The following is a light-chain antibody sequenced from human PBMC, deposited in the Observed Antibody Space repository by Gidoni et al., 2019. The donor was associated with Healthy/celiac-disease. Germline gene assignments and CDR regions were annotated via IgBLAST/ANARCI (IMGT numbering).Light chain of an antibody. Sequence: DIVMTQSPLSLPVTPGEPASISCRSSQSLLHINGYNYLDWYLQKPGQSPQLLIYLGSNRASGVPDRFSGSGSGTDFTLKISRVEAEDVGVYYCMQALQTPITFGQXTRLEIK. J-gene: IGKJ5*01. CDR2: LGS. CDR1: QSLLHINGYNY. CDR3: MQALQTPIT. V-gene: IGKV2-28*01.